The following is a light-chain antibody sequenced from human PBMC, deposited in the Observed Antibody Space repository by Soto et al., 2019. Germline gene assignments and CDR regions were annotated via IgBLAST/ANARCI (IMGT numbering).Light chain of an antibody. CDR3: CSYTSSSIRV. J-gene: IGLJ3*02. CDR2: EVR. V-gene: IGLV2-14*01. CDR1: SRDVGGYNH. Sequence: QSVLTQPDSGSWSPGESITISCTATSRDVGGYNHDSWYQQHPGKAPKLIIYEVRNRPSGVSNRLSGSRSGNTASLTISGLEADNEADYYCCSYTSSSIRVFGGGTKV.